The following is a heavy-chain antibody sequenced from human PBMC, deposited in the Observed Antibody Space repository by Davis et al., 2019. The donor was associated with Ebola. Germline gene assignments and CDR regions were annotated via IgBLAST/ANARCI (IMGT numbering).Heavy chain of an antibody. J-gene: IGHJ4*02. CDR3: AKERSYDFWSGADF. CDR1: GFISRNYG. Sequence: PGGLLRSSCAAPGFISRNYGMHWFRQAPGERLAWVFALTYHGTARGYVDSPKGRFSISRDNAKNSLYLQMNSLRAEDTSFYYCAKERSYDFWSGADFWGQGILVTVSS. CDR2: LTYHGTAR. D-gene: IGHD3-3*01. V-gene: IGHV3-20*04.